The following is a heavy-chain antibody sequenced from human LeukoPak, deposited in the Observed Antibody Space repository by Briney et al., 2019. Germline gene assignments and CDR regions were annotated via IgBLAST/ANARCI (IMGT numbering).Heavy chain of an antibody. J-gene: IGHJ6*02. CDR1: GSSISSYY. D-gene: IGHD5-18*01. Sequence: SETLSLTCTVSGSSISSYYWSWIRQPPGKGLEWIGYIYYSGSTNYNPSLKSRVTISVDTSKNQFSLKLSSVTAADTAVYYCARETGYSYGHGGMDVWGQGTTVTVSS. V-gene: IGHV4-59*01. CDR3: ARETGYSYGHGGMDV. CDR2: IYYSGST.